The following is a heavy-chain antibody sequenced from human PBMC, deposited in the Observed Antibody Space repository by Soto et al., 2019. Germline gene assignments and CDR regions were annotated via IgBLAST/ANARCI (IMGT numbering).Heavy chain of an antibody. V-gene: IGHV3-23*01. J-gene: IGHJ3*02. CDR2: ISGSGGST. Sequence: EVQLLESGGGLVQPGGSLRLSCAASGFTFSSYAMSWVRQAPGKGLEWVSAISGSGGSTYYADSVKGRFTISRDNSKNTLYLQMNSLRAEDTAVYYCAKSVEEGPYDYIWGSYRHPDAFDIWGQGTMVTVSS. D-gene: IGHD3-16*02. CDR3: AKSVEEGPYDYIWGSYRHPDAFDI. CDR1: GFTFSSYA.